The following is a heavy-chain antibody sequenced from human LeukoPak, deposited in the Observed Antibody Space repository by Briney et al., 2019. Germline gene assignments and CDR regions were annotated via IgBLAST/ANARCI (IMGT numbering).Heavy chain of an antibody. CDR3: ATYGDGDYYYYFYMDV. J-gene: IGHJ6*03. V-gene: IGHV4-39*01. Sequence: SETLSLTCTVSGGSISSSSYYWGWIRQPPGKGLEWIGSIYYSGSTYYNPSLKSRVTISVDTSKNQFSLKLSSVTAADTAVYYCATYGDGDYYYYFYMDVWGKGTTVTVSS. D-gene: IGHD4-17*01. CDR2: IYYSGST. CDR1: GGSISSSSYY.